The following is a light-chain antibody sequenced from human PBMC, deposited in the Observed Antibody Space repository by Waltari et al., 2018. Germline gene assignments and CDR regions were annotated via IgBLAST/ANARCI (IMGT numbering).Light chain of an antibody. Sequence: DIVMTQSPDSLAVSLGERATTNCKSSQSVLYSSNNKNYLAWYQQKPGQPPKLLIYWASTRESGVPDRFSGSGSGTDFTLTISSPQAEDVAVYYCQQYYSTPTFGQGTKVEIK. CDR3: QQYYSTPT. CDR2: WAS. V-gene: IGKV4-1*01. J-gene: IGKJ1*01. CDR1: QSVLYSSNNKNY.